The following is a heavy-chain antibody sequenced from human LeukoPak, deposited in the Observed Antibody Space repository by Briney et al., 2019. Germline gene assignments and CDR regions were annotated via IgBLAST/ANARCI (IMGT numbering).Heavy chain of an antibody. CDR2: ISAYNGNT. V-gene: IGHV1-18*01. D-gene: IGHD2-15*01. CDR1: GYTFTSCA. Sequence: ASVKVSCKASGYTFTSCAISWVRQAPGQGLEWMGWISAYNGNTNYAQKLQGRVTMTTDTSTSTAYMELRSLRSDDTAVYYCARDGYCSGGSCYTSWFDPWGQGTLVTVSS. CDR3: ARDGYCSGGSCYTSWFDP. J-gene: IGHJ5*02.